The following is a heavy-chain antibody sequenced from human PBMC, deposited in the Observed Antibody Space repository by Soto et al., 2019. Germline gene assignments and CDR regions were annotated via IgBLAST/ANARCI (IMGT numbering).Heavy chain of an antibody. J-gene: IGHJ4*02. CDR3: ARGRGMYNSGRSELDQ. CDR2: IIHRFGTR. CDR1: GGTFSSYT. V-gene: IGHV1-69*01. D-gene: IGHD3-22*01. Sequence: QVQLVQSGAEVNTPGSSVRVSCKASGGTFSSYTFNWVRQAPGQGLEWMAGIIHRFGTRNYAPTLQGRVPIIADESTSTAYMELSSLISEDTAVYYCARGRGMYNSGRSELDQGGQGTLVTVSS.